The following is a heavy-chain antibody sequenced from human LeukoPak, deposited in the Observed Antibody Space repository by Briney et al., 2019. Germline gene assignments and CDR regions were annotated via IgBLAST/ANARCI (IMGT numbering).Heavy chain of an antibody. Sequence: GRSMRLSWAASGFTFSSYGMHWVRQAPGKGLGWVAVISYDGSNKYYADSVKGRFTISRENSKTTLYLQMNSLRAEDTAVYYCTKDQGEWEPWPFDYWGQGTLVTVSS. J-gene: IGHJ4*02. D-gene: IGHD1-26*01. CDR1: GFTFSSYG. V-gene: IGHV3-30*18. CDR3: TKDQGEWEPWPFDY. CDR2: ISYDGSNK.